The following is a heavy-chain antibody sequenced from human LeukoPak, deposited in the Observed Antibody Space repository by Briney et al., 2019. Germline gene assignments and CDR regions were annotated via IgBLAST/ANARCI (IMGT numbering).Heavy chain of an antibody. CDR1: DGSISSYY. D-gene: IGHD3-3*01. V-gene: IGHV4-4*07. CDR3: AGYDFWSGSDY. Sequence: PSETLSLTCTVSDGSISSYYWSWIRQPAGKGLEWIGRIYTSGSTNYNPSLKSRVTMSVDTSKNQFSLKLSSVTAADTAVYYCAGYDFWSGSDYWGQGTLVTVSS. J-gene: IGHJ4*02. CDR2: IYTSGST.